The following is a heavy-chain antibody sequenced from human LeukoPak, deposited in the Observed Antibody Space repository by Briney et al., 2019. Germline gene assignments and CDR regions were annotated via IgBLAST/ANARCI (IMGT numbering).Heavy chain of an antibody. CDR3: AKETGYSSGWYRNLDY. D-gene: IGHD6-19*01. V-gene: IGHV3-30*02. J-gene: IGHJ4*02. CDR2: IRYDGINK. Sequence: PGGSLRLSCAASGFTFSTYGMHWVRQAPGKGLEWVAFIRYDGINKYYPDSVKGRFTISRDNSKNTLYLQMNSLRAEDTALYYCAKETGYSSGWYRNLDYWGQGTLVTVSS. CDR1: GFTFSTYG.